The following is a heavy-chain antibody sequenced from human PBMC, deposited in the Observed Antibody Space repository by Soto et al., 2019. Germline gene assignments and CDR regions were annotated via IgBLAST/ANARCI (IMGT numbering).Heavy chain of an antibody. J-gene: IGHJ3*01. CDR3: ARGNALDV. CDR1: GVSVSSDITS. D-gene: IGHD3-10*01. V-gene: IGHV6-1*01. CDR2: TYYSSKWFH. Sequence: PSQTLSLTCAISGVSVSSDITSWYWIRQSPSRGLEWLGRTYYSSKWFHWYAACVKSRITINPDTSKNQFSLELNSMTPEDTAVYYCARGNALDVWGQGTVVTVS.